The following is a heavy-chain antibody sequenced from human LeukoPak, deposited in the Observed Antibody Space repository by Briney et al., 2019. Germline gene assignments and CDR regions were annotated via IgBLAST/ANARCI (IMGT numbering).Heavy chain of an antibody. J-gene: IGHJ4*02. V-gene: IGHV1-2*02. Sequence: GASVKVSCKASGYTFTGYYMHCVRQAPGQGLEWMGWINPNSGGTDYAQKFQGRVTMTRDTSISTAYMELSRLKSDDTAVYYCARLSGSYYFIDYWGQGTLVTVSS. CDR1: GYTFTGYY. CDR3: ARLSGSYYFIDY. CDR2: INPNSGGT. D-gene: IGHD1-26*01.